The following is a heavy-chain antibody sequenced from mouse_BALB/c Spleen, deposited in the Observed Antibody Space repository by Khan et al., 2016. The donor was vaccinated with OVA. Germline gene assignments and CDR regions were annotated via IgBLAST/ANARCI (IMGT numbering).Heavy chain of an antibody. J-gene: IGHJ4*01. Sequence: VQLKESGPGLVAPSQSLSITCTISGFSLTNYGVHWVRQPPGKGLEWLVVIWSDGSTTYNSALKSRLTISKDNSKSQVFLKVNSLQTDDTAMYFCARQPCYHYNIMDYWGQGTSVTVSS. CDR1: GFSLTNYG. CDR3: ARQPCYHYNIMDY. CDR2: IWSDGST. V-gene: IGHV2-6-1*01. D-gene: IGHD1-2*01.